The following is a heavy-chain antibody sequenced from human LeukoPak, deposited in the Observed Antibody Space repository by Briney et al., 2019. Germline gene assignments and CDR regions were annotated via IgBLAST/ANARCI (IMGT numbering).Heavy chain of an antibody. CDR2: ISYDGSNK. Sequence: PGGSLRLSCAASGVTFSSYAMHWVRQAPGKGLEWVAVISYDGSNKYYADSVKGRFTISRDNSKNTLYVQMNSLRGEDTAVYYCAREDEYSGSYRAFDYWGQGTLVTVSS. V-gene: IGHV3-30*04. CDR1: GVTFSSYA. CDR3: AREDEYSGSYRAFDY. D-gene: IGHD1-26*01. J-gene: IGHJ4*02.